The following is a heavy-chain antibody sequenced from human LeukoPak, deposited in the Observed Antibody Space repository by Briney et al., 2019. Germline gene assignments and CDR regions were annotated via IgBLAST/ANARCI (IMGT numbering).Heavy chain of an antibody. CDR3: AKARPKIWLAPDY. CDR1: GFTFSSYG. D-gene: IGHD6-19*01. Sequence: GGSLRLSCAASGFTFSSYGMHWVRQAPGKGLEWVSTVSGLGDNTYYADSVKGRFTISRDNSKNTLYLQMNSLSAEDTAVYYCAKARPKIWLAPDYWGQGTLVTVSS. V-gene: IGHV3-23*01. J-gene: IGHJ4*02. CDR2: VSGLGDNT.